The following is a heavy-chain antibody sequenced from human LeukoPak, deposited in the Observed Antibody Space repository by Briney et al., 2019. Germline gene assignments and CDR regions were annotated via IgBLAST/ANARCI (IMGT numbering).Heavy chain of an antibody. D-gene: IGHD3-22*01. Sequence: PGRSLRLSCAASGFTFSSYGMHWVRQAPGKGLEWVAVISYDGSNKYYADSVKGRFTISRDNSKNTLCLQMNSLRAEDTAVYYCAKVGVGDSSGLFDYWGQGTLVTVSS. J-gene: IGHJ4*02. CDR1: GFTFSSYG. V-gene: IGHV3-30*18. CDR3: AKVGVGDSSGLFDY. CDR2: ISYDGSNK.